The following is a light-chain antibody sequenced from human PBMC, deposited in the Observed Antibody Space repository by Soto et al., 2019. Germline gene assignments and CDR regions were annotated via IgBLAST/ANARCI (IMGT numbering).Light chain of an antibody. CDR2: DAS. J-gene: IGKJ2*01. CDR1: QSVSSY. V-gene: IGKV3-11*01. CDR3: QQRSNWQT. Sequence: EIVLTQSPATLSLSPGERATLSCRASQSVSSYLAWYQQKPGQAPRLLIYDASNRATGIPARFSGSGSGTDVTLTISSLETEDFAVYYCQQRSNWQTFGQGTKLEIK.